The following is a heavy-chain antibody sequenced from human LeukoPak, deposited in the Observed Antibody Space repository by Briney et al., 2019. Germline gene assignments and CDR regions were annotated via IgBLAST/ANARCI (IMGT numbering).Heavy chain of an antibody. CDR2: ISYDGSNK. D-gene: IGHD3-22*01. CDR1: GFTFSSYA. CDR3: ARVSGYYYGAFDI. Sequence: GGSLRLSCAASGFTFSSYAMHWVRQAPGKGLEWVAVISYDGSNKYYADSVKGRLTISRDNSKNTLYLQMNSLRAEDTAVYYCARVSGYYYGAFDIWGQGTMVTVSS. V-gene: IGHV3-30-3*01. J-gene: IGHJ3*02.